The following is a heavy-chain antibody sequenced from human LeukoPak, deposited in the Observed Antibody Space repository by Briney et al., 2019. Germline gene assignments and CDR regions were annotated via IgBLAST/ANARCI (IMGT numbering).Heavy chain of an antibody. Sequence: PSETLSHTCSVYGRSFSGYYWSWLRQPPAKGVEWIGEINHSGSTNYNPSLKSRVTISVDTSKNQFSLKLGSLTAACTHVYSCGRKEYYSEISGDYVGPGPTVYFDYWGQGTLVTVSS. D-gene: IGHD3-22*01. CDR1: GRSFSGYY. CDR3: GRKEYYSEISGDYVGPGPTVYFDY. V-gene: IGHV4-34*01. CDR2: INHSGST. J-gene: IGHJ4*02.